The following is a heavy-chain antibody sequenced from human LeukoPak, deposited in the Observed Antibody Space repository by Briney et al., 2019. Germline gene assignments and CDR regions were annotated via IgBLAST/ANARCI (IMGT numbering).Heavy chain of an antibody. D-gene: IGHD6-13*01. CDR3: ARHQQMTYFDS. J-gene: IGHJ4*02. V-gene: IGHV5-51*01. Sequence: PGESPEISCKASGHRLGTYWIAWVRQMPGKGLEWMGIIYPGDSDTRYSPSFQGQVTISADKSISTAYLQWSSLKASDTAMYFCARHQQMTYFDSWGQGTLVTVSS. CDR1: GHRLGTYW. CDR2: IYPGDSDT.